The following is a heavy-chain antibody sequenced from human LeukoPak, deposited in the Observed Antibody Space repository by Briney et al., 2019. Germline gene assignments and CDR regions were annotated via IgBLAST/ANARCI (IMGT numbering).Heavy chain of an antibody. CDR1: GFTFSTYG. D-gene: IGHD2-2*01. V-gene: IGHV3-33*01. CDR2: IWSDGSNK. CDR3: ARDGVVVVPAANSIAAAGPLDY. J-gene: IGHJ4*02. Sequence: GGSLRLSCAASGFTFSTYGMHWVRQAPGKGLEWVAVIWSDGSNKYYADSVKGRFTVSRDNSKNILYLQMNNLRAGDTGVYYCARDGVVVVPAANSIAAAGPLDYWGQGTLVTVSS.